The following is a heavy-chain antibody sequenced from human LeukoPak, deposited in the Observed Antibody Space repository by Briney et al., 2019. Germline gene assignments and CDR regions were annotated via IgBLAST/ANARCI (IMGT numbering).Heavy chain of an antibody. D-gene: IGHD3-22*01. J-gene: IGHJ4*02. CDR3: TSPPTHYYDSSGYSDY. V-gene: IGHV3-73*01. CDR1: GFTFSGSA. Sequence: GGSLRLSCAASGFTFSGSAMHWVRQASGKGLEWVGRIRSKANSYATAYAASVKGRFTISRDDSKNTAYLQMNSLKTEDTAVYYCTSPPTHYYDSSGYSDYWGQGTLVTVSS. CDR2: IRSKANSYAT.